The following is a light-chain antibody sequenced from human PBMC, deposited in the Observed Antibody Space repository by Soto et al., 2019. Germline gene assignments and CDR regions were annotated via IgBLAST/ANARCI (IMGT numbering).Light chain of an antibody. Sequence: LTXPASVSGSPGQSITISCSGTSSDVGDYNYVSWYQQHPGKAPKLMIYEVSNRPSGVSNRFSGSKSGNTASLTISGLQVEDEADYYCSSYTSINTYVFGTGTKVTVL. CDR2: EVS. J-gene: IGLJ1*01. CDR3: SSYTSINTYV. CDR1: SSDVGDYNY. V-gene: IGLV2-14*01.